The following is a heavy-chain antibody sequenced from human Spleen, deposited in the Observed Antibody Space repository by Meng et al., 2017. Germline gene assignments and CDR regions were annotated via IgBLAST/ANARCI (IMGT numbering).Heavy chain of an antibody. Sequence: QVQLVQSGAEVNKPGASVKVSCKASGYTFTSYGTSWVRQAPGQGLEWMGWISAYNGSTSYAQKFQGRVTMTRDTSATTAYMELSSLRSEDTAVYYCARELSRYYFDYWGQGTLVTVSS. CDR3: ARELSRYYFDY. CDR1: GYTFTSYG. CDR2: ISAYNGST. D-gene: IGHD3-3*02. V-gene: IGHV1-18*01. J-gene: IGHJ4*02.